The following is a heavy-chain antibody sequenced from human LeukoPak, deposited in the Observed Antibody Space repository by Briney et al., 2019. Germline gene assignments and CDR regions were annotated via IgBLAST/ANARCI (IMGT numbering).Heavy chain of an antibody. Sequence: TGGSLRLSCAVSGLTFSNYWLHWVRQAPGKGLIWVSRISSDGSSTNYAGSVKGRFTISRDNAKNTVSLQMKSLRADDTAVYYCASRSQGVENWGQGTLVTVSS. D-gene: IGHD3-10*01. CDR2: ISSDGSST. CDR1: GLTFSNYW. V-gene: IGHV3-74*01. J-gene: IGHJ4*02. CDR3: ASRSQGVEN.